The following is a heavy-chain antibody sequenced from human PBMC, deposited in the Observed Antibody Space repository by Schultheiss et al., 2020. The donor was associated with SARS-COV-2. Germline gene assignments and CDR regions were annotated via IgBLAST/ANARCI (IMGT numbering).Heavy chain of an antibody. Sequence: SQTLSLTCTVSGGSISSGDYYWSWIRQHPGKGLEWIGYIYYSGSTNYNPSLKSRVTISVDTSKNQFSLKLSSVTAADTAVYYCARRALGYCSGGSCYSAFDIWGQGTMVTVSS. J-gene: IGHJ3*02. CDR1: GGSISSGDYY. CDR2: IYYSGST. V-gene: IGHV4-30-4*01. D-gene: IGHD2-15*01. CDR3: ARRALGYCSGGSCYSAFDI.